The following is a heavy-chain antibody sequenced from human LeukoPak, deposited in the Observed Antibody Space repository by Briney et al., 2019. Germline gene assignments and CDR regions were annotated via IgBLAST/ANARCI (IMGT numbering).Heavy chain of an antibody. CDR1: GGSISSYY. CDR3: ARAWLSSSGTDAFDI. D-gene: IGHD3-22*01. J-gene: IGHJ3*02. Sequence: SETLSLTCTVSGGSISSYYWSWIRQPPGKGLEWIGYIYYSGSTNYNPSLKSRVTTSVDTPKNQFSLKLSSVTAADTAVYYCARAWLSSSGTDAFDIWGQGTMVTVSS. CDR2: IYYSGST. V-gene: IGHV4-59*01.